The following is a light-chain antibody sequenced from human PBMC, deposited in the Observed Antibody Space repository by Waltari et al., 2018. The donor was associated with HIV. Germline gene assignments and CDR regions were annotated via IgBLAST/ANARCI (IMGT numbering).Light chain of an antibody. CDR3: SSFVDRDGFYVL. J-gene: IGLJ2*01. CDR2: EVT. CDR1: TNALGSYDF. V-gene: IGLV2-8*01. Sequence: QSALTQPPSASGSPGQSVPLSCTEPTNALGSYDFFSSYQVHPGKPPKLVISEVTKRPSGVSDRFSGSKSANTAFLTVAGLQSEDEADYYCSSFVDRDGFYVLFGGGTRLTVL.